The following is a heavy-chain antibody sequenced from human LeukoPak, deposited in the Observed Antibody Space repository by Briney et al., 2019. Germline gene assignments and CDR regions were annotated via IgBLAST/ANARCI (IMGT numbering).Heavy chain of an antibody. V-gene: IGHV4-39*07. J-gene: IGHJ6*04. CDR2: IYYSGST. D-gene: IGHD2-15*01. Sequence: SETLSLTCTVSGGSITSSSYCWGWIRQPPGKGLEWIGNIYYSGSTYYNPSLKSRVTISVGTSKNQFSLKLSSVTAADTAVYYCARDDISGGSGHVWGKGTTVTVSS. CDR3: ARDDISGGSGHV. CDR1: GGSITSSSYC.